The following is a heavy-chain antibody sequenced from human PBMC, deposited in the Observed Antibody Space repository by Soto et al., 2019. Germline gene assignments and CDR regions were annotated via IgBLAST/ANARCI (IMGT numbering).Heavy chain of an antibody. D-gene: IGHD2-15*01. J-gene: IGHJ6*02. CDR1: GHTFTTYD. V-gene: IGHV1-18*01. Sequence: ASVKVSCKASGHTFTTYDITWVRQATGQGLEWMGWMIPSSGNTNYAQKLQGRVTMTTDTSTSTAYMELRSLRSDDTAVYYCARESAGVVVVVAATNYYGMDVWGQGTTVTVSS. CDR3: ARESAGVVVVVAATNYYGMDV. CDR2: MIPSSGNT.